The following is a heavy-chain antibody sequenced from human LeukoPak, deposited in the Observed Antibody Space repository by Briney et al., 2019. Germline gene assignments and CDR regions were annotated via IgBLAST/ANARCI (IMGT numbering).Heavy chain of an antibody. CDR1: GYTFTKYY. V-gene: IGHV1-46*01. CDR3: ARLLSSGALDY. J-gene: IGHJ4*02. Sequence: ASVKVSCKASGYTFTKYYVHWVRQAPGQGLEWMGIINPSGGSTSYAQKFQGRVTMTRDTSTSTVYMELSSLRSEDTAVYYCARLLSSGALDYWGQGTLVTVSS. CDR2: INPSGGST. D-gene: IGHD3-10*01.